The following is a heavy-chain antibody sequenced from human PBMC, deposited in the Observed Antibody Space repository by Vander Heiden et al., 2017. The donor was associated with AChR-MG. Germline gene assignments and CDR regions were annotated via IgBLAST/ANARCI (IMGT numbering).Heavy chain of an antibody. J-gene: IGHJ6*02. Sequence: EMQLLESGGGLVQAGGSLRLSCAASGFTFHSYAMSWVRQAPGKGLEWVSGISGGGCSTYYADSVKGRFTISRDNSKNTLYLQMNSLRVEDTALYYCATEQQLVGYYAMDVWGQGTTVTVSS. CDR2: ISGGGCST. V-gene: IGHV3-23*01. CDR1: GFTFHSYA. CDR3: ATEQQLVGYYAMDV. D-gene: IGHD6-13*01.